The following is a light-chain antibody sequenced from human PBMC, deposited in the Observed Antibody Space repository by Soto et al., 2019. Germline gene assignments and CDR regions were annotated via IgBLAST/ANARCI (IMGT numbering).Light chain of an antibody. CDR1: SGHSSYA. CDR3: QTWGTGGV. Sequence: QPVLTQSHSASASLGASVKLTCTLSSGHSSYAIAWHQQQPEKGPRYLMKLNSDGSHSKGDGIPDRFSGSSSGAERYLTISSLQSEDEADYYCQTWGTGGVFGGGTELTVL. V-gene: IGLV4-69*01. CDR2: LNSDGSH. J-gene: IGLJ2*01.